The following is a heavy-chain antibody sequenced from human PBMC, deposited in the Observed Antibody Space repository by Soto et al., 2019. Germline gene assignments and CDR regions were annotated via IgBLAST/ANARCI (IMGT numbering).Heavy chain of an antibody. CDR2: IYYSGST. CDR3: ARANDFWSGYDY. CDR1: GGSISSGDYY. V-gene: IGHV4-30-4*01. J-gene: IGHJ4*02. D-gene: IGHD3-3*01. Sequence: SETLSLTCTVSGGSISSGDYYWSWIRQPPGKGLEWIGYIYYSGSTYYNPSLKSRVTISVDTSKNQFSLKLSSVTAADTAVYYCARANDFWSGYDYWGQGTLVTVSS.